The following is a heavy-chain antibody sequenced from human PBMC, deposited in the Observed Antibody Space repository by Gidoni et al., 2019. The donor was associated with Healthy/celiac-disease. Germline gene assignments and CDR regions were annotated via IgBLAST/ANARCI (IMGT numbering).Heavy chain of an antibody. CDR1: GFTFSSYG. Sequence: QVQLVESGGGVVQPGRSLRLSCAASGFTFSSYGMHWVRQAPGKGLEWVAVIWYDGSNKYYADSVKGRFTISRDNSKNTLYLQMNSLRAEDTAVYYCARSNYYGSGSYFYYYYGMDVWGQGTTVTVSS. CDR3: ARSNYYGSGSYFYYYYGMDV. D-gene: IGHD3-10*01. CDR2: IWYDGSNK. V-gene: IGHV3-33*01. J-gene: IGHJ6*02.